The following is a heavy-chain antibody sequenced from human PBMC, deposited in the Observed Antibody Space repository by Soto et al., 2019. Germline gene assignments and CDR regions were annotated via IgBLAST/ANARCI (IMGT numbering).Heavy chain of an antibody. CDR2: TYYRSKWYN. D-gene: IGHD2-2*01. V-gene: IGHV6-1*01. J-gene: IGHJ6*02. CDR3: ARDLRYCSSTSCYRGMDV. Sequence: SQTLSLTCAISGDSVSSNSAAWNWIRQSPSRGLEWLGRTYYRSKWYNDYAVSVKSRITINPDTSKNKFSMKMNTVTPEDTAVYYFARDLRYCSSTSCYRGMDVWGQGTTVTVSS. CDR1: GDSVSSNSAA.